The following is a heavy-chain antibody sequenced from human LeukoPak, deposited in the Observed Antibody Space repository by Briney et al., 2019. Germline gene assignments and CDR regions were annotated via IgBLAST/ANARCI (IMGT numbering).Heavy chain of an antibody. D-gene: IGHD3-22*01. V-gene: IGHV4-31*03. Sequence: PSETLSLTCTVPGGSINSGVYHWSWIRQFPEKGLQWIGYIAQSGSSYYNPSLKSRVTISLGTSNNQFSLQLSSLTAADTALYYCARDSHYDSSGYYLDSWGPGTLVTVSS. CDR2: IAQSGSS. CDR3: ARDSHYDSSGYYLDS. CDR1: GGSINSGVYH. J-gene: IGHJ4*02.